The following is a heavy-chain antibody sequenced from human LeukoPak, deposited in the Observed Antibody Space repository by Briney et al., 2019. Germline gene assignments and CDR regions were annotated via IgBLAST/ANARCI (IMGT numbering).Heavy chain of an antibody. CDR3: ALRDGYNLRPFDY. D-gene: IGHD5-12*01. Sequence: EXXSLTCXVYGGSXSGYYWSWIRQPPGKGLEWIGEINHSGSTNYNPSLKSRVTISVDTSKNQFSLKLSSVTAADTAVYYCALRDGYNLRPFDYWGQGTLVTVSS. J-gene: IGHJ4*02. CDR1: GGSXSGYY. CDR2: INHSGST. V-gene: IGHV4-34*01.